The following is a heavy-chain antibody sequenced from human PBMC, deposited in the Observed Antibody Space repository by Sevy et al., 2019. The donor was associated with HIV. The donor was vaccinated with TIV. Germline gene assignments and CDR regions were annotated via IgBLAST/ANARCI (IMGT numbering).Heavy chain of an antibody. CDR2: IFPVDSNT. Sequence: GESLKISCKGSGYSFITYWIGWVRQMPGKGLEWMGLIFPVDSNTRYSPSFQGQVTISADKSISTAYLQWSSLKASDTAMYYCARLDYGDSDAFDIWGQGTMVTVSS. CDR3: ARLDYGDSDAFDI. D-gene: IGHD4-17*01. CDR1: GYSFITYW. V-gene: IGHV5-51*01. J-gene: IGHJ3*02.